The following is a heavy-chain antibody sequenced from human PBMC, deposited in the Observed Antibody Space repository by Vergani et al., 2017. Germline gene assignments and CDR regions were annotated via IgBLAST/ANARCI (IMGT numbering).Heavy chain of an antibody. D-gene: IGHD1-1*01. V-gene: IGHV1-18*01. J-gene: IGHJ4*02. Sequence: QVQLVQSGAEVKKPGASVKVSCKASGYTFTSYGISWVRQAPGQGLEWMGWISAYNGNTNYAQKLQGRVTMTTDTSTSTAYMELRSLRSDDTAVYYWARDVFGPGTHPRLDYWGQGTLVTVSS. CDR3: ARDVFGPGTHPRLDY. CDR1: GYTFTSYG. CDR2: ISAYNGNT.